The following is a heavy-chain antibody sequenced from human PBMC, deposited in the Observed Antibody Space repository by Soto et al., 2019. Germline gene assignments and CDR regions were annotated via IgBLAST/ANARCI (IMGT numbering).Heavy chain of an antibody. CDR2: IIPIFGTA. D-gene: IGHD6-13*01. V-gene: IGHV1-69*01. CDR1: GGTFSSYA. Sequence: VQLVQSGAEVKKPGSSVKVSCKASGGTFSSYAISWVRQAPGQGLEWMGGIIPIFGTANYAQKFQGRVTITADESTSTAYMELSSLRSEDTAVYYCARTGYSSSWSNYYYYGMDVWGQGTTVTVSS. CDR3: ARTGYSSSWSNYYYYGMDV. J-gene: IGHJ6*02.